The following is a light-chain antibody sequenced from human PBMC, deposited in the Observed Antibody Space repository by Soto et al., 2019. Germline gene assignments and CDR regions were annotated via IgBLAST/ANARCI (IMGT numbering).Light chain of an antibody. CDR2: GAS. CDR3: QQGGSWPPLFT. V-gene: IGKV3-11*01. J-gene: IGKJ3*01. Sequence: EIVLTQSPATLSLSPGERATLSCRASQGIGKFLAWYQQKPGQAPRLLISGASSRATGIPARFSGSGSGTDFNLTISSLEPEDFAVYYCQQGGSWPPLFTFGPGTVVDI. CDR1: QGIGKF.